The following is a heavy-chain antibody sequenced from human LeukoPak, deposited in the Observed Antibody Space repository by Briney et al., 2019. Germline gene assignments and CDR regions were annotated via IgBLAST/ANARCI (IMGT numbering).Heavy chain of an antibody. J-gene: IGHJ3*02. CDR2: INHSGST. D-gene: IGHD2-15*01. CDR1: GDSFSGYY. V-gene: IGHV4-34*01. Sequence: SETLSLTCAVYGDSFSGYYWSWVRQPPGKGLEWIGEINHSGSTNYNPSLKSRVTISVDTSKNQFSLKLSSVTAADTAVYYCAREILVIAVLNAFDIWGQGTMVTVSS. CDR3: AREILVIAVLNAFDI.